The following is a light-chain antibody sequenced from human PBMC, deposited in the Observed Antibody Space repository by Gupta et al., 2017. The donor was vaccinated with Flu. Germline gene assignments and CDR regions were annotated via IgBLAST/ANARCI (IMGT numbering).Light chain of an antibody. Sequence: QSVLSQPPSASGTPGQRVTIPCSGSTSNVGSNAVNWYQQVPGTSPKLLIYSSNQRPSGVPDRFAGSKSGTSASLAIRGLQSEDEADYYCAAWDDSLNGHYVFGTGTKVTVL. CDR3: AAWDDSLNGHYV. CDR1: TSNVGSNA. V-gene: IGLV1-44*01. CDR2: SSN. J-gene: IGLJ1*01.